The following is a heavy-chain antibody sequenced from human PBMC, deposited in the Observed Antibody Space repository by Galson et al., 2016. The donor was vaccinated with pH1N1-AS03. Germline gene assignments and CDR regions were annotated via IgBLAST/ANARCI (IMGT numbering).Heavy chain of an antibody. V-gene: IGHV3-21*01. CDR3: ARSRSPDYYDSSTYRPDAFDI. CDR1: GFTFSSYS. J-gene: IGHJ3*02. Sequence: SLRLSCAASGFTFSSYSMNWVRQAPGKGLEWVSSISSSGNYKYHADSVKGRFTVSRDNAMNSLYLQMNSLRAEDTALYYCARSRSPDYYDSSTYRPDAFDIWGQGTMVTVSS. D-gene: IGHD3-22*01. CDR2: ISSSGNYK.